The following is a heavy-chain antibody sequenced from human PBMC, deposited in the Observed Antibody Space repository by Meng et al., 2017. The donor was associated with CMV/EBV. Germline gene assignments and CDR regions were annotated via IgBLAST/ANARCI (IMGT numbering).Heavy chain of an antibody. CDR1: GFTFSSYG. CDR2: IRYDGSNK. CDR3: AKEDTVVTRDYYYGMDV. D-gene: IGHD2-15*01. V-gene: IGHV3-30*02. J-gene: IGHJ6*02. Sequence: GESLKISCAASGFTFSSYGMHWVRQAPGKGLEWVAFIRYDGSNKCYADSVKGRFTISRDNSKNTLYLQMNSLRAADTAVYYCAKEDTVVTRDYYYGMDVWGQGTTVTVSS.